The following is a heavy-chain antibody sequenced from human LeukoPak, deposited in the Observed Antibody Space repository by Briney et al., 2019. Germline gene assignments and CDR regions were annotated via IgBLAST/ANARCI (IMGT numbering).Heavy chain of an antibody. V-gene: IGHV3-23*01. CDR1: GFTFSSYD. Sequence: PGGSLRLSCAASGFTFSSYDMSWVRQAPGKGLEWVSAISGSGGSTYYADSVKGRFTISRDNSKNTLYLQMNSLRAEDTAVYYCAKDQDYGDSPYYMDVWGKGTTVTVSS. D-gene: IGHD4-17*01. CDR3: AKDQDYGDSPYYMDV. J-gene: IGHJ6*03. CDR2: ISGSGGST.